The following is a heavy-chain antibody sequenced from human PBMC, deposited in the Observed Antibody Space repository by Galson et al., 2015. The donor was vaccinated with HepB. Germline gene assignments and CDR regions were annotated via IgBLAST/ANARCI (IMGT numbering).Heavy chain of an antibody. CDR3: TRLGDLSGYSSS. J-gene: IGHJ4*02. CDR1: GFTFSGSA. CDR2: IKSKASNYAT. V-gene: IGHV3-73*01. D-gene: IGHD6-13*01. Sequence: LRLSCAASGFTFSGSAIHWVRQTSGNGLEWVGHIKSKASNYATANTMSLKGRFTISRDDSKNTAYLHMKRLKTEDTAVYYCTRLGDLSGYSSSWGQGTLVTVSS.